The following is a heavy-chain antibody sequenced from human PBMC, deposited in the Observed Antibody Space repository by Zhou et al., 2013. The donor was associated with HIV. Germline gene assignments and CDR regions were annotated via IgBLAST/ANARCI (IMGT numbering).Heavy chain of an antibody. J-gene: IGHJ5*02. CDR3: ARDQYSGSYDNWFDP. CDR2: ISGGTAYT. V-gene: IGHV1-18*01. D-gene: IGHD1-26*01. Sequence: QVHLVQSGTEVKKPGASVKVSCKASGYDFSSFGITWVRQAPGQGLEWMGWISGGTAYTKYAKKFHDRVTMTTDTSTTTAYLELRSLNPDDTALYYCARDQYSGSYDNWFDPWGQGTLVIVSS. CDR1: GYDFSSFG.